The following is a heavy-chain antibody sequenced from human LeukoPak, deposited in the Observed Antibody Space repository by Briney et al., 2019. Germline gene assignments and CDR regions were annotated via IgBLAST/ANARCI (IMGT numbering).Heavy chain of an antibody. J-gene: IGHJ4*02. Sequence: GGSLRLSCVASGFTFSSYEMNWVRQAPGKGLEWVSYISSSGSTIYYADSVKGRFTISRDNAKNSLYLQMNSLRAEDTAVYYCARAPYSSGWYGKGYYFDYWGQGTLVTVSS. CDR3: ARAPYSSGWYGKGYYFDY. D-gene: IGHD6-19*01. CDR1: GFTFSSYE. CDR2: ISSSGSTI. V-gene: IGHV3-48*03.